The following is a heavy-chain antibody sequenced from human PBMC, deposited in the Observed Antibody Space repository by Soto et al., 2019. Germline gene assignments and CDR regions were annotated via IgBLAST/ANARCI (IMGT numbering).Heavy chain of an antibody. V-gene: IGHV5-51*01. D-gene: IGHD2-2*01. CDR1: GYSFTSYW. Sequence: GESLKISCKGSGYSFTSYWIGWVRQMPGKGLEWMGIIYPGDSDTRYSPSFQGQVTISADKSISTAYLQWSSLKASDTAMYYCARRGLPYCSSTSCSCYYDYWGQGTLGTVSS. J-gene: IGHJ4*02. CDR3: ARRGLPYCSSTSCSCYYDY. CDR2: IYPGDSDT.